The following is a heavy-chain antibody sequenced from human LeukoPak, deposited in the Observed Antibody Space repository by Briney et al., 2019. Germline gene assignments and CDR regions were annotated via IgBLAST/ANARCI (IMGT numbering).Heavy chain of an antibody. CDR1: GGSFSGYY. J-gene: IGHJ4*02. V-gene: IGHV4-34*01. D-gene: IGHD5-12*01. Sequence: PSETLSLTCAVYGGSFSGYYWSWIRQPPGKGLEWIGEINHSGSTNYNPSLKSRVTISVDTSKNHFSLRLSSVTAADTAVYYCARGGRGFTSPFDYWGQGTLVTVSS. CDR3: ARGGRGFTSPFDY. CDR2: INHSGST.